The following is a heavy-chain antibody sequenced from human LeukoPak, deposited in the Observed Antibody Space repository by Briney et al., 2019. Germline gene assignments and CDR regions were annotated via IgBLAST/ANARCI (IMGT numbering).Heavy chain of an antibody. CDR3: ARAMRIAAAEYFFDY. Sequence: GASVKVSCKASGGTFSSYAISWVRQAPGQGLEWMGGIIPMSGTANYAQKFQGRVTITADESTSTAYMELSSLRSEDTAVYYCARAMRIAAAEYFFDYWGRGTLVTVSS. V-gene: IGHV1-69*13. CDR2: IIPMSGTA. CDR1: GGTFSSYA. J-gene: IGHJ4*02. D-gene: IGHD6-13*01.